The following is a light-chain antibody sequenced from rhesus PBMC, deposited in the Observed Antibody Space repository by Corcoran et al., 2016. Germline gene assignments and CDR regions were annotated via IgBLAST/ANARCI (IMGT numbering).Light chain of an antibody. CDR3: QQYDEIPPT. J-gene: IGKJ3*01. CDR1: QGINSR. CDR2: YAS. Sequence: DIQMTQSPSSLSASVGDKVTITCHASQGINSRLAWSQQKPGNGPKSRLYYASSIQSGVPSRFRGRGSWTDYTLTSSSLQPEDFATYYFQQYDEIPPTFGPGTKWISN. V-gene: IGKV1-19*01.